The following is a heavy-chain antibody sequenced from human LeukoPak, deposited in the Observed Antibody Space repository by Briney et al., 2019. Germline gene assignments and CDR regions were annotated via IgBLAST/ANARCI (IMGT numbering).Heavy chain of an antibody. Sequence: GGSLRLSCAASGFTFSTFWKSWVRQAPGKGLEWGANIKENGSEKYYVDSMKGRFTVSRDNAKNSLYLQMDSLRAEDTAVYYCARGGTFVSDYWGQGTLVTVSS. CDR3: ARGGTFVSDY. CDR2: IKENGSEK. CDR1: GFTFSTFW. J-gene: IGHJ4*02. V-gene: IGHV3-7*01. D-gene: IGHD1-1*01.